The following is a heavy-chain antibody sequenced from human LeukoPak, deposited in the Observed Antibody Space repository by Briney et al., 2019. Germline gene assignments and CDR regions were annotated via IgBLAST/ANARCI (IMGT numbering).Heavy chain of an antibody. V-gene: IGHV4-4*07. CDR2: IYTSGST. Sequence: SETLSLTCTVSGGSISSYYWSWIRQPAGKGLEWIGRIYTSGSTNYNPSLKSRVTMSVDTSKNQFSLKLSSVTAADTVVYYCARSTTIKGWFDPWGQGTLVTVSS. CDR3: ARSTTIKGWFDP. J-gene: IGHJ5*02. D-gene: IGHD4-11*01. CDR1: GGSISSYY.